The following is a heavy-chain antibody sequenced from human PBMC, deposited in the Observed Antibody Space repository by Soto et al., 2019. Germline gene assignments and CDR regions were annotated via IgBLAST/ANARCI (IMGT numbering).Heavy chain of an antibody. CDR1: GDSVTSGHYF. V-gene: IGHV4-61*01. D-gene: IGHD3-16*01. Sequence: QVQLQESGPGLVKPSETLSLICIVSGDSVTSGHYFWNWIRQPPGKGLEWIGHIFFTGATNYSPSLNNRVTMSVDTSKSQFSLNLTSVTAADSAIYYCASVRSDIGGSSFGRMLDVWGQGTTVTVSS. J-gene: IGHJ6*02. CDR2: IFFTGAT. CDR3: ASVRSDIGGSSFGRMLDV.